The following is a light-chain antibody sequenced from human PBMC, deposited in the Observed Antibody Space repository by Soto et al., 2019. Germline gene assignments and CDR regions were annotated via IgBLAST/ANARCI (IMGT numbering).Light chain of an antibody. CDR2: EAT. V-gene: IGLV2-23*01. CDR3: CSYAGSTNFVL. J-gene: IGLJ3*02. CDR1: SSDVGTYTL. Sequence: QSALTQPASVSGSPGQSVIISCTGASSDVGTYTLVSWYQQHPGKAPKLIIYEATRRPSGVSNRFSGSTSDNTASLTISGRQAEDEADYHCCSYAGSTNFVLFGGGTKLTVL.